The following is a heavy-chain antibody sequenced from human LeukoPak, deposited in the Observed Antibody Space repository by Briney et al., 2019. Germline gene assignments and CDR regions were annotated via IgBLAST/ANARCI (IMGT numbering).Heavy chain of an antibody. CDR1: GGSISSYY. CDR2: IYHSGRT. CDR3: ARSVSAKRWNNCFDP. Sequence: SETLSLTSTVSGGSISSYYWSWIRQPPGEALEWIGYIYHSGRTFYNPSLKSRVTISVDTSKNQFSLRLSSVTAADTAVYYCARSVSAKRWNNCFDPWGQGTLVTVSS. V-gene: IGHV4-59*12. D-gene: IGHD2-15*01. J-gene: IGHJ5*02.